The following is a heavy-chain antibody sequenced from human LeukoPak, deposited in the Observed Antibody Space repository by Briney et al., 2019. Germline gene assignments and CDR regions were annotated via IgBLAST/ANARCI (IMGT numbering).Heavy chain of an antibody. D-gene: IGHD4-17*01. CDR3: ARHPTVTLYYFDY. J-gene: IGHJ4*02. Sequence: PSETLSLTCAVYGGSFSGYYWSWIRQPPGKGLEWIGEINHSGSTNYNPSLKSRVTISVDTSKNQFSLKLSSVTAADTAVYYCARHPTVTLYYFDYWGQGTLVTVSS. CDR1: GGSFSGYY. V-gene: IGHV4-34*01. CDR2: INHSGST.